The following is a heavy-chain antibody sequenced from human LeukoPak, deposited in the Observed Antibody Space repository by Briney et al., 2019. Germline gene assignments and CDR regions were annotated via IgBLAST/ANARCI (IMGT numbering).Heavy chain of an antibody. Sequence: GASVKVSCKASGYTFTSYYMHWVRQAPGQGLEWMGIINPSGGSTSYAQKFQGRVTMTRDTSTSTVYMELSSLRSEDTAVYYCARDYYDSSGYYFGAAFDYWGQGTLVTVSS. CDR2: INPSGGST. V-gene: IGHV1-46*01. J-gene: IGHJ4*02. D-gene: IGHD3-22*01. CDR1: GYTFTSYY. CDR3: ARDYYDSSGYYFGAAFDY.